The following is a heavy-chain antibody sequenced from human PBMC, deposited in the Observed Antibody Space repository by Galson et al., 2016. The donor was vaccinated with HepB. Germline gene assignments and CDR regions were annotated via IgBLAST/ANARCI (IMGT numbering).Heavy chain of an antibody. J-gene: IGHJ5*02. CDR3: ARDYVPRA. CDR2: ISSASSIK. Sequence: SLRLSCAASGFTFSNYAMHWVRQAPGKGLEWVSYISSASSIKYYADSVKGRFTISRDNARHSLYLEMNSLRGEDTAMYYCARDYVPRAWGQGVLVTVSS. V-gene: IGHV3-48*04. CDR1: GFTFSNYA. D-gene: IGHD3-16*01.